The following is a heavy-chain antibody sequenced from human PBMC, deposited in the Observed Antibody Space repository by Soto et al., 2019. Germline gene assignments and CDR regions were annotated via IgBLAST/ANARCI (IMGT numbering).Heavy chain of an antibody. CDR2: IRSKANNYAT. CDR1: GFTFSGSA. V-gene: IGHV3-73*01. Sequence: EVQLVESGGGLVQPGESLKLSCAVSGFTFSGSAMHWVRQASGKGLEWVGRIRSKANNYATAYAASVKGRFTISRDDSKNTADLQMNSLKGEDTAVYYCTRGYGDYVRDYWGQGTLVTVSS. D-gene: IGHD4-17*01. J-gene: IGHJ4*02. CDR3: TRGYGDYVRDY.